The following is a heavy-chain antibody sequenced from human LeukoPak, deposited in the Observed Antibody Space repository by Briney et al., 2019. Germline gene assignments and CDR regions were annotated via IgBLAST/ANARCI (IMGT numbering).Heavy chain of an antibody. D-gene: IGHD3-10*01. CDR2: ISYDGSNK. CDR3: AKVWRFGELLSFDY. J-gene: IGHJ4*02. CDR1: GFTFSSYG. Sequence: GGSLRLSCAASGFTFSSYGMHWVRQAPGKGLEWAAVISYDGSNKYYADSVKGRFTISRDNSKNTLYLQTNSLRAEDTAVYYCAKVWRFGELLSFDYWGQGTLVTVSS. V-gene: IGHV3-30*18.